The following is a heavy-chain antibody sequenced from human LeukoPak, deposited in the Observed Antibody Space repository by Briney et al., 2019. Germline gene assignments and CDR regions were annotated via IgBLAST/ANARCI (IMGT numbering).Heavy chain of an antibody. CDR1: GGSINSYF. D-gene: IGHD1-1*01. V-gene: IGHV4-59*01. Sequence: MPSETLSLTCSVSGGSINSYFWSWIRQPPGKGLEWIGYIYYRGSTNYNPSLKSRVTISIDTSKNQYSLRLSSVTAADTAVYYCARVGEYNSGADHWGQGTLVTVSS. J-gene: IGHJ4*02. CDR3: ARVGEYNSGADH. CDR2: IYYRGST.